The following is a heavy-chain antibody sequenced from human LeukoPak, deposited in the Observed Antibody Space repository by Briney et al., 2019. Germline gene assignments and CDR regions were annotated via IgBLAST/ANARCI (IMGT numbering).Heavy chain of an antibody. CDR1: GGSISSSNHY. CDR2: IYYSGST. Sequence: SETLSLTCTVSGGSISSSNHYWGWIRQPPGKGLEWIGSIYYSGSTYYNPSLKSRVTISVDTSKNQFSLKLNSVTAADTAVYYCARHWSLGYCSSTSCHYWGQGTLVTVSS. V-gene: IGHV4-39*01. CDR3: ARHWSLGYCSSTSCHY. D-gene: IGHD2-2*01. J-gene: IGHJ4*02.